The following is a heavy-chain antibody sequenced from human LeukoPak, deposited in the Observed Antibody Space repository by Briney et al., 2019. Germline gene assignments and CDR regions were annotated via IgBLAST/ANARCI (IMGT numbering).Heavy chain of an antibody. D-gene: IGHD6-13*01. Sequence: SETLSLTCTVSGASISPDYWSWIRQPPGKGLEWIGYIYYTGSTDYNPSLKSRVAISVDTSKNQFSLKLSSVTAADTAVYYCARGSKAAPGTFDYWGQGTLVTVSS. CDR1: GASISPDY. V-gene: IGHV4-59*01. CDR3: ARGSKAAPGTFDY. J-gene: IGHJ4*02. CDR2: IYYTGST.